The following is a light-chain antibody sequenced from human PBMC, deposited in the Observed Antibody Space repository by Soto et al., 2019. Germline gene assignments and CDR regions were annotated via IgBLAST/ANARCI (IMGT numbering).Light chain of an antibody. CDR2: CAS. Sequence: AVTQWPCPLSWSPAERATLSCRASQGVXSNYVTWHPQNPGQAPRLPXVCASSMASGSPDRLSGSGSVTEFTPTISRLDPYDCAVYYLQQYAIAPGAFGQGTKV. J-gene: IGKJ1*01. CDR3: QQYAIAPGA. V-gene: IGKV3-20*01. CDR1: QGVXSNY.